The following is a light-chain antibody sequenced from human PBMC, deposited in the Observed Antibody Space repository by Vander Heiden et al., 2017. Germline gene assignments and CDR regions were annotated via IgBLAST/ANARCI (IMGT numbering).Light chain of an antibody. V-gene: IGLV2-14*01. CDR2: DVS. CDR1: SSDVGGYNY. Sequence: QSALTQPASVSGSPGQPITISCTGTSSDVGGYNYVSWYQQHPGKAPKLMIYDVSNRPSGVSNRFSGSKSGNTASLTISGLQAEDEADYYCSSYTSSSPDVVFGGGTKLTVL. CDR3: SSYTSSSPDVV. J-gene: IGLJ2*01.